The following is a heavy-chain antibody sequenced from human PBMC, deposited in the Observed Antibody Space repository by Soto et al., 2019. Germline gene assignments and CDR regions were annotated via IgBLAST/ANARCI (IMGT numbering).Heavy chain of an antibody. CDR3: ARVGGGSSWMGYGMDV. Sequence: QVQLVQSGAEVKKPGSSVKVSCKASGGTFSSYAISWVRQAPGQGLEWMGGIIPIFGTANYAQKFQGRVRITADESTSTGCMELSSLRSEDTAVYYCARVGGGSSWMGYGMDVCGQGTTVTVSS. CDR2: IIPIFGTA. D-gene: IGHD6-13*01. V-gene: IGHV1-69*01. CDR1: GGTFSSYA. J-gene: IGHJ6*02.